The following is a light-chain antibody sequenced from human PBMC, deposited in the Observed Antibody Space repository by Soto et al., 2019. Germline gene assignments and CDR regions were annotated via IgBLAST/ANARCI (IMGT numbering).Light chain of an antibody. V-gene: IGKV3-20*01. CDR3: QQYGSSPWT. CDR1: QSVSSSY. CDR2: GAS. Sequence: EIVLTQSPGTLSLSPGERATLSCRASQSVSSSYLAWYQQKPGQAPRLLINGASSRATGIPDRFGGSGSGTDFTLTISRLEPEDFAVYYCQQYGSSPWTFGQGTKVEIK. J-gene: IGKJ1*01.